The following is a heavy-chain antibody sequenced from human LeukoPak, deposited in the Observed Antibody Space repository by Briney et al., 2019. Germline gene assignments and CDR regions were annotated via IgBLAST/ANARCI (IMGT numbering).Heavy chain of an antibody. CDR2: INWNGGST. D-gene: IGHD3-9*01. CDR1: GFTFDDYG. Sequence: PGGSLRLSCAASGFTFDDYGMSWVRQAPGKGLEWVSGINWNGGSTGYADSVKGRFTISRDNAKNSLYLQMNSLRADDTAVYYCARCRHFDWPDYYCSYMDVWGKGTTVTISS. J-gene: IGHJ6*03. V-gene: IGHV3-20*04. CDR3: ARCRHFDWPDYYCSYMDV.